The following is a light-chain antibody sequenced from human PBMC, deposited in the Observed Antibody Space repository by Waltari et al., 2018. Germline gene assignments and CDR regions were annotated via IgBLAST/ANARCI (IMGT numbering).Light chain of an antibody. CDR3: QVWDDTNNSGV. J-gene: IGLJ3*02. Sequence: YVVTQPPSAPVAPGKTARLTCEGENIAPQSVNWYQQKAGQAPLLVMFYDSDRPSGIPERFSGSNSGSTATLTINWVEPGDEADYHCQVWDDTNNSGVFGGGTKLTVL. CDR1: NIAPQS. CDR2: YDS. V-gene: IGLV3-21*04.